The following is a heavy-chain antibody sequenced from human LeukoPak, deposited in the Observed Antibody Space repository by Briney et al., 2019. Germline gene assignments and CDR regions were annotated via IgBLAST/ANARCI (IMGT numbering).Heavy chain of an antibody. CDR3: ARDGSYYAY. D-gene: IGHD1-26*01. V-gene: IGHV4-59*01. Sequence: SETLSLTCTFSGGSITNYYWTWIRQPPGKGLEWIGYIYSSGTTNYNPSLKSRVTMSVDTAKNQFSLKLSSVTAADTAMYYCARDGSYYAYWGQGILVTVSS. J-gene: IGHJ4*02. CDR1: GGSITNYY. CDR2: IYSSGTT.